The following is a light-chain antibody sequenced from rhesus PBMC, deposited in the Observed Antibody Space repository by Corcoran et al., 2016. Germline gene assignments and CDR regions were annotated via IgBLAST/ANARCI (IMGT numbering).Light chain of an antibody. J-gene: IGKJ2*01. CDR3: EQTLQTPYS. CDR2: EVS. V-gene: IGKV2-78*01. Sequence: DIVMTQTPLSLSVTPGEPASISCRSSQSLLHSNGYTYLHWYLQKPGQSPQLLIYEVSNRASGVPDRVSGSGLGTDLTLKISRVEAEDVGVYYCEQTLQTPYSFGQGTKVEIK. CDR1: QSLLHSNGYTY.